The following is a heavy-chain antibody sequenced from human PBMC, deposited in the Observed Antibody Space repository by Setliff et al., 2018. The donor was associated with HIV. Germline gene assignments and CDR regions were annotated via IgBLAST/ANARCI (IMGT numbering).Heavy chain of an antibody. V-gene: IGHV4-31*03. D-gene: IGHD6-6*01. Sequence: KASETLSLTCSVSGVSVGSGDYYWHWIRQHPEKALEWIGYIFHSGDTYYNPSLKSRISMSVDTSKNQFSLELTSLTAAVTAVYYCATRPRIAARPFDYWGQGMLVTVSS. CDR1: GVSVGSGDYY. CDR2: IFHSGDT. CDR3: ATRPRIAARPFDY. J-gene: IGHJ4*02.